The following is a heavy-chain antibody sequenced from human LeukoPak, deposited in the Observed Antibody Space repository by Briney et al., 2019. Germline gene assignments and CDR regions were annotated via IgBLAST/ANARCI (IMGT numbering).Heavy chain of an antibody. D-gene: IGHD5-12*01. CDR2: IYYSGST. CDR3: ARSGYSGYDNTFDY. Sequence: QPSETLSLTCTVSGGSISSGGYYWSWIRQHPGKGLEWIGYIYYSGSTYYNPSLKSRVTISVDTSKNQFSLKLSSVTAADTAVYYCARSGYSGYDNTFDYWGQGTLVTVSS. V-gene: IGHV4-31*03. J-gene: IGHJ4*02. CDR1: GGSISSGGYY.